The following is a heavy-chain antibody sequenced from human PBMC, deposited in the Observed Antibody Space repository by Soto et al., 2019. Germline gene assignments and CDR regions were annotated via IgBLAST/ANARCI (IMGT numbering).Heavy chain of an antibody. J-gene: IGHJ4*01. CDR1: GFTFGDYA. CDR2: VNWNSASL. CDR3: VKDKDSGMYLMASLAN. Sequence: EVQLVESGGGLVQPGRSLTLSCAASGFTFGDYAMHWLRQVPGKGLEWVSGVNWNSASLDYADSVKGRFTITRDNAKNSLHLHMSSLGPEDTAIYYCVKDKDSGMYLMASLANWGHGTLVVVSS. V-gene: IGHV3-9*01. D-gene: IGHD1-26*01.